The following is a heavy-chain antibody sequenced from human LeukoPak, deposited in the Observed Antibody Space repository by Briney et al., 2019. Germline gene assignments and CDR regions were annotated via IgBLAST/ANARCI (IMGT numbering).Heavy chain of an antibody. V-gene: IGHV3-21*01. CDR1: GFPFSDDW. J-gene: IGHJ4*02. Sequence: GGSLRLSCAASGFPFSDDWMSCVRQAPGKGLEWVSSISSSSSYIYYADSVKGRFTISRDNAKNSLYLQMNSLRAEDTAVYYCARVPLWFGEHTFDYWGQGTLVTVSS. D-gene: IGHD3-10*01. CDR3: ARVPLWFGEHTFDY. CDR2: ISSSSSYI.